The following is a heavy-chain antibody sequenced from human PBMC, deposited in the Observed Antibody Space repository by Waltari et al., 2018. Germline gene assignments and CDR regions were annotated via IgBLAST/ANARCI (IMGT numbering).Heavy chain of an antibody. CDR3: AREKREASGDAFDV. CDR1: GFTVSASC. J-gene: IGHJ3*01. Sequence: EVRLVESGGGLIRPGGSLKLSCAASGFTVSASCLSWVRQAPGKGLEWVSVIYSGGSTYHTDSVRGRFTLSRDNSRNTLYLQMNSLRGEDTAMYYCAREKREASGDAFDVWGLGTMVTVS. V-gene: IGHV3-53*01. D-gene: IGHD3-10*01. CDR2: IYSGGST.